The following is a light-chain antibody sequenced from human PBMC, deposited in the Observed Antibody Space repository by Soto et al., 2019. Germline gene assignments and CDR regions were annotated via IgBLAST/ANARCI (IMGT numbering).Light chain of an antibody. J-gene: IGLJ3*02. V-gene: IGLV8-61*01. CDR2: NTN. CDR3: GLDMGGAIRV. CDR1: YGSVSSRYY. Sequence: QTVVTQEPSFSVSPGGTVTLTCGLSYGSVSSRYYPTWYQQTPGQPPRTLFSNTNIRSSGVPDRFSGSILVHKAARTITGAQADDESDYYCGLDMGGAIRVFGGGTKLTVL.